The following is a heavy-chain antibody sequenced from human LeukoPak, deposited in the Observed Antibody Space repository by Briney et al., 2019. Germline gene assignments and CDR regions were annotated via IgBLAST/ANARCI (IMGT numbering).Heavy chain of an antibody. V-gene: IGHV3-21*01. CDR1: GFTFSSYS. D-gene: IGHD4-17*01. CDR3: ARERKSMTTVTTGFDY. J-gene: IGHJ4*01. CDR2: ISDSSSYI. Sequence: PGGSLRLSCAASGFTFSSYSMNWVRPAPGKGLEWVSSISDSSSYIYYADSVKGRFIISRDNAKNSLYLQMNSLRAEDSAVYYCARERKSMTTVTTGFDYWGQGTLVTVSS.